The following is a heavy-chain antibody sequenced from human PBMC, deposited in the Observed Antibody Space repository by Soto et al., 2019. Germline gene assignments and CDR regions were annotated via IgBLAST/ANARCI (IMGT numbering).Heavy chain of an antibody. CDR2: IWYDGSNK. CDR1: GFTFSSYG. V-gene: IGHV3-33*01. CDR3: ARGLLRYFDWLEGAYFDY. Sequence: GGSLRLSCAASGFTFSSYGMHWVRQAPGKGLEWVAVIWYDGSNKYYADSVKVRFTISRDNSKNTLYLQMNSLRAEDTAVYYCARGLLRYFDWLEGAYFDYWGQGTLVTVSS. D-gene: IGHD3-9*01. J-gene: IGHJ4*02.